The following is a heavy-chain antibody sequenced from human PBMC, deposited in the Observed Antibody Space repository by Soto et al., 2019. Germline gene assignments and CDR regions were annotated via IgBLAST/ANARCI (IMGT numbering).Heavy chain of an antibody. D-gene: IGHD2-15*01. CDR3: ASTAPLYCSGGSCYSGPNDAFDI. V-gene: IGHV1-18*01. Sequence: ASVKVSCKASGYTFTSYGISWVRQAPGQGLEWMGWISAYNGNTNYAQKLQGRVTMTTDTSTSTAYMELRSLRSDDTAVYYCASTAPLYCSGGSCYSGPNDAFDIWGQGTMVTVSS. CDR1: GYTFTSYG. J-gene: IGHJ3*02. CDR2: ISAYNGNT.